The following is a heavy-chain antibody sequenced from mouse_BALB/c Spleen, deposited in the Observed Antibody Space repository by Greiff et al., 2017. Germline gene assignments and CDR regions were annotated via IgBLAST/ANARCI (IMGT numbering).Heavy chain of an antibody. Sequence: EVQLVESGGGLVKPGGSLKLSCAASGFTFSSYAMSWVRQSPEKRLEWVAEISSGGSYTYYPDTVTGRFTISRDNAKNTLYLEMSSLRSEDTAMYYCAMEGNYGYYYAMDYWGQGTSVTVSS. CDR3: AMEGNYGYYYAMDY. J-gene: IGHJ4*01. D-gene: IGHD2-1*01. CDR2: ISSGGSYT. V-gene: IGHV5-9-4*01. CDR1: GFTFSSYA.